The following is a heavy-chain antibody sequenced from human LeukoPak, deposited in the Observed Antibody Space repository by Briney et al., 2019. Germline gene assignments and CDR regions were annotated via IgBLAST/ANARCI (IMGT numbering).Heavy chain of an antibody. Sequence: PGGSLRLSCAASGFTFLTYAMNWVRQAPGEGLEWVAGISGGSGSTYYADSVKGRSTVSRDNSKSTLYLQMNSLRAADTAVYYCAKGFSTYVYNLFDPWGHGTLVTVSS. V-gene: IGHV3-23*01. CDR2: ISGGSGST. CDR1: GFTFLTYA. D-gene: IGHD3-16*01. J-gene: IGHJ5*02. CDR3: AKGFSTYVYNLFDP.